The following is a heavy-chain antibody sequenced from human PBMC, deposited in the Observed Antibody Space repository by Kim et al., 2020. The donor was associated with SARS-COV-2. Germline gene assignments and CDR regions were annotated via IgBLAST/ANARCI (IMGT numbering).Heavy chain of an antibody. V-gene: IGHV1-2*02. Sequence: ASVKVSCKASGYTFTGYYMHWVRQAPGQGLEWMGWINPNSGGTNYAQKFQGRVTMTRDTSISTAYMELSRLRSDDTAVYYCARSPAPPYDSSGYYEWYFDYWGQGTLVTVSS. CDR2: INPNSGGT. J-gene: IGHJ4*02. D-gene: IGHD3-22*01. CDR1: GYTFTGYY. CDR3: ARSPAPPYDSSGYYEWYFDY.